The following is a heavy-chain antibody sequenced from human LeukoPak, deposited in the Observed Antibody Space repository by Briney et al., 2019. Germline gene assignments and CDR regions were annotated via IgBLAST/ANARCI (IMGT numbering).Heavy chain of an antibody. J-gene: IGHJ4*02. V-gene: IGHV4-59*01. D-gene: IGHD6-13*01. CDR2: IYYSGST. CDR1: GGSISSYY. CDR3: ARYIAAAQNYYFDY. Sequence: SETLSLTCTVSGGSISSYYWSWIRQPPGKGLEWIGYIYYSGSTNYNPSLKSRVTISVDTSKNQFSLKLSSVTAADTAVYYCARYIAAAQNYYFDYWGQGTLVTVSS.